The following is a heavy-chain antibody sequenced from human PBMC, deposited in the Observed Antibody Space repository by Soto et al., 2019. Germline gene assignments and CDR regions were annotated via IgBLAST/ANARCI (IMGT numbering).Heavy chain of an antibody. V-gene: IGHV4-59*01. CDR3: ARGTSESPRRWFEP. J-gene: IGHJ5*02. D-gene: IGHD2-8*02. CDR2: IYCSGST. CDR1: GGSISNYY. Sequence: PSETLSLTCTVSGGSISNYYWSWIRQPPEKGLEWIGYIYCSGSTNYNPSLKSRVTISVDTSKNQFSLKLSSVSAADTAVYYCARGTSESPRRWFEPWGQGTLVTVPS.